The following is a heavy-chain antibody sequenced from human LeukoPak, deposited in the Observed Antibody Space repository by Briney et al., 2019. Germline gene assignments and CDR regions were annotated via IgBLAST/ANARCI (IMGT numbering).Heavy chain of an antibody. Sequence: GGSLRLSCAASGFTFSSYWMSWVRQAPGKGLEWVANIKQDGREKYYVDSVKGRFTISRDNAKNSLYLQMNSLRAEDTAVYYCAKGSRVIKQNITMVRGVIGYYYYMDVWGKGTTVTISS. V-gene: IGHV3-7*01. D-gene: IGHD3-10*01. CDR2: IKQDGREK. CDR1: GFTFSSYW. CDR3: AKGSRVIKQNITMVRGVIGYYYYMDV. J-gene: IGHJ6*03.